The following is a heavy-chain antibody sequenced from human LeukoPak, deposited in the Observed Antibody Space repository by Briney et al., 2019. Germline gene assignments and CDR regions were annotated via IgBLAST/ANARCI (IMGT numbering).Heavy chain of an antibody. CDR3: ASWPAALLGLGSYRFDY. D-gene: IGHD3-16*02. CDR1: GYTFTSYD. Sequence: ASVKVSCKASGYTFTSYDINWVRQATGQGLEWMGWMNPNSGNTGYAQKFRGRVTMTRNTSISTAYMELSSLRSEDTAVYYCASWPAALLGLGSYRFDYWGQGTLVTVSS. J-gene: IGHJ4*02. CDR2: MNPNSGNT. V-gene: IGHV1-8*01.